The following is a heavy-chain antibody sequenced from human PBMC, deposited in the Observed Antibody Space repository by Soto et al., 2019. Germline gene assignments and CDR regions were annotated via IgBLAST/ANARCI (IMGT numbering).Heavy chain of an antibody. CDR1: VGTFSRHA. D-gene: IGHD1-26*01. CDR2: IIPIFGTA. J-gene: IGHJ3*02. V-gene: IGHV1-69*13. Sequence: SEKTASKASVGTFSRHALRWARPVPGQRLEWMGGIIPIFGTANYAQKFQGRVTITADESTSTAYMELSSLRYEDTAVYYCARDTTTGDAFDIWGQGPMVNVSS. CDR3: ARDTTTGDAFDI.